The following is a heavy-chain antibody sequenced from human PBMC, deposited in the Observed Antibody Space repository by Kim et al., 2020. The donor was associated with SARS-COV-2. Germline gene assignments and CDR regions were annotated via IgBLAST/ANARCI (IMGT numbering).Heavy chain of an antibody. D-gene: IGHD2-2*01. Sequence: KGRFTLSRDNDKNSLYLQMNSLRAEDTAVYYCARGSRYCSSTSCYSFDCWGQGTLVTVSS. CDR3: ARGSRYCSSTSCYSFDC. J-gene: IGHJ4*02. V-gene: IGHV3-11*06.